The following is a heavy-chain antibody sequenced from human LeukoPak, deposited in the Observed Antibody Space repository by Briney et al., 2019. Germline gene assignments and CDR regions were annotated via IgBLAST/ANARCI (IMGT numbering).Heavy chain of an antibody. CDR3: ARDDYGGNRGFDY. Sequence: XCTVSGGSISSYYWXWLRQPAGKGLEWIGRIYTSGSTNYNPSLKSRVTMSVDTSNNQFSLKLSSVTAADTAVYYCARDDYGGNRGFDYWGQGTLVTVSS. CDR2: IYTSGST. D-gene: IGHD4-23*01. J-gene: IGHJ4*02. CDR1: GGSISSYY. V-gene: IGHV4-4*07.